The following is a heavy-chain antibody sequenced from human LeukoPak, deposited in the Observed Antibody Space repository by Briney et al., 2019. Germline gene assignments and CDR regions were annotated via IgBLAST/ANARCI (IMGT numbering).Heavy chain of an antibody. CDR1: GYTFTGYY. Sequence: ASVKVSCKASGYTFTGYYMHWVRQAPGQGLEWKGWINPNSGGTNYAQKFQGRVTMTRDTSISTAYMELSRLRSGDTAVYYCARGYYYDSSGYPFDYWGQGTLVTVSS. J-gene: IGHJ4*02. CDR2: INPNSGGT. D-gene: IGHD3-22*01. V-gene: IGHV1-2*02. CDR3: ARGYYYDSSGYPFDY.